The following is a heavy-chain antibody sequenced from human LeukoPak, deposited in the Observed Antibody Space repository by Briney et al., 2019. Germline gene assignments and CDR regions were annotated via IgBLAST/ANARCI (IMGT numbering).Heavy chain of an antibody. Sequence: TGGSLRLSCAASGFTFSSYWMSWVRQAPGKGLEWVANIKEDGSEKYYVDSVKGRFTISRDNPKNSLYLQMNSLRAEDTAVYYCARDGPQFQEIYWGQGTLVTVSS. CDR3: ARDGPQFQEIY. D-gene: IGHD5-24*01. CDR2: IKEDGSEK. J-gene: IGHJ4*02. V-gene: IGHV3-7*01. CDR1: GFTFSSYW.